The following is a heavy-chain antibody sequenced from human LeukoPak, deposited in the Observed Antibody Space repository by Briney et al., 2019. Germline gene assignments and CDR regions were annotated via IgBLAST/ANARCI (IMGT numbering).Heavy chain of an antibody. D-gene: IGHD1-1*01. CDR1: GGSFSGYY. Sequence: SETLSLTCAVYGGSFSGYYWSWIRQPPGKGLEWIGEINHSGSTNYNPSLKSRVTISVDTSKNQFSLKLSSVTAADTAVYYCARVGTGLERRFVDYWGQGTLVTVSS. J-gene: IGHJ4*02. V-gene: IGHV4-34*01. CDR2: INHSGST. CDR3: ARVGTGLERRFVDY.